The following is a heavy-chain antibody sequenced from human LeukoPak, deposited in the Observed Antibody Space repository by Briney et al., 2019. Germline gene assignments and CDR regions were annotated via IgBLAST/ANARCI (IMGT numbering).Heavy chain of an antibody. D-gene: IGHD2-8*01. CDR3: ARGGGLMVYAVLGY. CDR1: GFTFSSYG. J-gene: IGHJ4*02. Sequence: GRSLRLSCAASGFTFSSYGMHWVRQAPGKGLEWVAVIWYDGSNKYYADSVKGRFTISRGNFKNTLYLQMNSLRAEDTAVYYCARGGGLMVYAVLGYWGQGTLVTVSS. V-gene: IGHV3-33*01. CDR2: IWYDGSNK.